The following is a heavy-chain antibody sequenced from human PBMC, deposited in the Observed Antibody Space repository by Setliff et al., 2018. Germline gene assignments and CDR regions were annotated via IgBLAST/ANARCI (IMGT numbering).Heavy chain of an antibody. CDR1: GGSISGGRYY. CDR3: ARFTGTTPYYYGGRYWFDY. CDR2: IYTSGST. V-gene: IGHV4-61*09. Sequence: SETLSLTCTVSGGSISGGRYYWSWIRQPAGKGLEWIGHIYTSGSTNYNPSLKSRVTISLDTSKNQFSLKLSSVTAADTAVYYCARFTGTTPYYYGGRYWFDYWGQGTLVTVSS. J-gene: IGHJ4*02. D-gene: IGHD1-7*01.